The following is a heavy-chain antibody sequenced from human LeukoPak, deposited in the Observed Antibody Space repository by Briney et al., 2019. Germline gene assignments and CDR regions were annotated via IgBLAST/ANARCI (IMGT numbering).Heavy chain of an antibody. V-gene: IGHV4-38-2*02. D-gene: IGHD2-21*02. Sequence: PSETLSLTCTVSGYSISSGYYWGWLRQPPGKRLEWIGSIYHSGSTYYNPPIKRRATISVDTSKNQFSLKLSSVTAADTAVYYCAIGGLNCGGDCYDAFDIWGQGTMVTVSS. CDR3: AIGGLNCGGDCYDAFDI. CDR1: GYSISSGYY. CDR2: IYHSGST. J-gene: IGHJ3*02.